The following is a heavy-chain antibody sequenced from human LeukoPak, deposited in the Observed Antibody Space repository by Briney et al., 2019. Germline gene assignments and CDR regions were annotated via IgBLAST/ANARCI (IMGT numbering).Heavy chain of an antibody. CDR3: ARRAPFYYNSWSPTHDYGMDV. CDR2: ISGSGGST. J-gene: IGHJ6*02. CDR1: GFTFSSYA. Sequence: PGGSLRLSCAASGFTFSSYAMSWVRQAPGKGLEWVSAISGSGGSTYYADSVKGRFTISRDNSKNTLYLQMNSLRAEDTAVYYCARRAPFYYNSWSPTHDYGMDVWGQGTTVTVSS. V-gene: IGHV3-23*01. D-gene: IGHD3-10*01.